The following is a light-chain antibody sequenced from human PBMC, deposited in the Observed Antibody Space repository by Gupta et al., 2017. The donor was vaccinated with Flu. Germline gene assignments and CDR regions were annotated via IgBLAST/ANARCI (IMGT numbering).Light chain of an antibody. CDR3: MIWHNSAPV. Sequence: QAVLTQPSSLSAPPGAPGSPTRTLRSGINVGAYRIYWHQQKPRSPPQDLLRYNSDSDNQRGSGVPSRFSGSKDPSANAELLVISGLQSDDEGDYYCMIWHNSAPVFGGGTKLTVL. V-gene: IGLV5-45*03. CDR1: SGINVGAYR. J-gene: IGLJ3*02. CDR2: YNSDSDN.